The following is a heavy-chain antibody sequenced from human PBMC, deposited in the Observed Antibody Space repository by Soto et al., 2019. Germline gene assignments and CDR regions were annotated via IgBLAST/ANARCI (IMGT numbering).Heavy chain of an antibody. CDR2: IYYTGVT. D-gene: IGHD3-10*01. Sequence: QLQLQESGPGLVKPSQTLSLSCTLSGDPITSGGFYWTWIRQHPAKGLEWIAYIYYTGVTYYNPSLKSRATISVDTSKNQFSLNLSSVTAADTAMYYCARDLRGRRSGRFDPWGQGTLVTVSS. V-gene: IGHV4-31*03. CDR3: ARDLRGRRSGRFDP. CDR1: GDPITSGGFY. J-gene: IGHJ5*02.